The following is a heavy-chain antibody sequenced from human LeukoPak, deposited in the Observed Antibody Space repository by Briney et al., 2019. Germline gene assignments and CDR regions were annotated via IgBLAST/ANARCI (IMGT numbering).Heavy chain of an antibody. CDR2: IYYSGST. D-gene: IGHD3-10*01. CDR1: GGSISSYY. Sequence: PSEALSLTCTVSGGSISSYYWSWIRQPPGKGLEWIGYIYYSGSTNYNPSLKSRVTISVDTSKNQFSLKLSSVTAADTAVYYCARDSGPDYYGSGSYVNWFDPWGQGTLVTVSS. V-gene: IGHV4-59*01. CDR3: ARDSGPDYYGSGSYVNWFDP. J-gene: IGHJ5*02.